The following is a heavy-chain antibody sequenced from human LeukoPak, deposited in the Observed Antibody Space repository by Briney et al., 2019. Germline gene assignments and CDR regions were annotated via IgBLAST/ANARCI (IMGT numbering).Heavy chain of an antibody. J-gene: IGHJ4*02. Sequence: GGSLRLSCAASGFTFSSYWMSWVRQAPGKGLEWVANIKQDGSEKYYVDSVKGRFSISRDNAKNSLYLQMNSLRAEDMAVYYCARAKVVPAAIRSYYFDYWGQGTLVTVSS. V-gene: IGHV3-7*01. CDR3: ARAKVVPAAIRSYYFDY. D-gene: IGHD2-2*02. CDR1: GFTFSSYW. CDR2: IKQDGSEK.